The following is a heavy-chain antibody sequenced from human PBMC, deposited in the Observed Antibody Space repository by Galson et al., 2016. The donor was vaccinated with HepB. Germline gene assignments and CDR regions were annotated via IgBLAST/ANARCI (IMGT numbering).Heavy chain of an antibody. CDR3: ARARMGDTFIDPGIPQYYFDI. J-gene: IGHJ4*02. D-gene: IGHD1-26*01. CDR1: GYTFTRYW. CDR2: IYPGDSNT. Sequence: QSGAEVKKPGESLKISCRVSGYTFTRYWVGWVRQAPGKGLEWMGTIYPGDSNTRYSPSFQGPVTIPADKSINTAYLQWTSLKDSDKAMIYCARARMGDTFIDPGIPQYYFDIWGQGSRVTVSS. V-gene: IGHV5-51*01.